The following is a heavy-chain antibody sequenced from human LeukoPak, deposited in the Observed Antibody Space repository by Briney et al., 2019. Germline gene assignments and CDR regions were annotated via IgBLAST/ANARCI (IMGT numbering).Heavy chain of an antibody. Sequence: ASVKVSCKASGYTFTSYAMNWVRQAPGQGLEWMGWINTNTGNPTYAQGFTGRFVFSLDTSVSTAYLQISSLKAEDTAVYYCARVGDSSGYYYVDYWGQGTLVTVSS. J-gene: IGHJ4*02. V-gene: IGHV7-4-1*02. D-gene: IGHD3-22*01. CDR1: GYTFTSYA. CDR3: ARVGDSSGYYYVDY. CDR2: INTNTGNP.